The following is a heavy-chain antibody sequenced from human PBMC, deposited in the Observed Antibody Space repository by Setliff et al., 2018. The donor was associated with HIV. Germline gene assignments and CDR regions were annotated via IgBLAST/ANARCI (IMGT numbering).Heavy chain of an antibody. V-gene: IGHV4-61*02. J-gene: IGHJ5*02. CDR2: IYTNGST. CDR1: GGSISSGSYY. CDR3: ARSVVVVTVEWFDP. D-gene: IGHD2-21*02. Sequence: SETLSLTCTVSGGSISSGSYYWTWIRQPAGKGLEWIGRIYTNGSTNYNPSPKSRATIAVDTSKNQFSLKLSSVTAADTAVYYCARSVVVVTVEWFDPWGQGTLVTVSS.